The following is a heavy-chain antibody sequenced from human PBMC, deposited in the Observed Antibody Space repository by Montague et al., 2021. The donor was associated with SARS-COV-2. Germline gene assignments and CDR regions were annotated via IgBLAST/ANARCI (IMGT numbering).Heavy chain of an antibody. Sequence: TLSLTCTVSGGSISSGSYYWSWIRRPAGKGLEWIGRIYTSGSTNYNPSLKGRVTISVDTSKNQFSLKLSSVTTADTAVYYCAREAAAAYYYYYYMDVWGKGTTVTVSS. CDR3: AREAAAAYYYYYYMDV. J-gene: IGHJ6*03. V-gene: IGHV4-61*02. D-gene: IGHD6-13*01. CDR1: GGSISSGSYY. CDR2: IYTSGST.